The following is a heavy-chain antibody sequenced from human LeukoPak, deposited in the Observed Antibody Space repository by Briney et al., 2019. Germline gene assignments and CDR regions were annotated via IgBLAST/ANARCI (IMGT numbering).Heavy chain of an antibody. J-gene: IGHJ5*01. CDR1: GGSISSYY. V-gene: IGHV4-59*01. CDR2: IYYSGST. D-gene: IGHD2/OR15-2a*01. Sequence: SETLPLTCTVSGGSISSYYWSWIRQPPGKGLEWVGYIYYSGSTNYNPSPKSRVTISVDTSKNQFSLKLSSVTAADTAVYYCARLHVRGWFDSWGQGTLVTVSS. CDR3: ARLHVRGWFDS.